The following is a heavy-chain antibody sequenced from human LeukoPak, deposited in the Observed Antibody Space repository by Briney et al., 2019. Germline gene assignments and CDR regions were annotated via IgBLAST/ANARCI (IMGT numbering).Heavy chain of an antibody. CDR1: GGSISSYY. Sequence: PSETLSLTRTVSGGSISSYYWSWIRQPPGKGLEWIGYIYYSGSTNYNPSLKSRVTISVDTSKNQFSLKLSSVTAADTAVYYCARTAYRRGMDVWGQGTTVTVSS. J-gene: IGHJ6*02. V-gene: IGHV4-59*08. CDR3: ARTAYRRGMDV. CDR2: IYYSGST. D-gene: IGHD2-2*01.